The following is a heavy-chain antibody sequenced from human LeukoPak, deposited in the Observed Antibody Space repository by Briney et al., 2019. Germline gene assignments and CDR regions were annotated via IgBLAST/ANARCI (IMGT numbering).Heavy chain of an antibody. CDR3: AKVISSWYEDAFDI. CDR1: GFTFSSYA. Sequence: PGGSLRLSCAASGFTFSSYAMSWVRQAPGKGLEWVSAISGDGVDTYYADSVKGRFTISRDNSKNTLYPQMNSLRAEDTAVYYCAKVISSWYEDAFDIWGQGTMVTVSS. J-gene: IGHJ3*02. V-gene: IGHV3-23*01. D-gene: IGHD6-13*01. CDR2: ISGDGVDT.